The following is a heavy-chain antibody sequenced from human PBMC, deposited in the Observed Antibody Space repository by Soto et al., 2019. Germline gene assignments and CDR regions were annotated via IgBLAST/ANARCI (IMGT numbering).Heavy chain of an antibody. J-gene: IGHJ3*02. Sequence: ASVKVSCKVSGYNLTELSMHWVRQAPGKGLEWMGGFDPEDGETIYAQKFQGRVTMTEDTSTDTAYMELSSLRSEDTAVYYCAVDYCSSTSCYGAFDIWGQGTMVTVSS. CDR2: FDPEDGET. V-gene: IGHV1-24*01. D-gene: IGHD2-2*01. CDR1: GYNLTELS. CDR3: AVDYCSSTSCYGAFDI.